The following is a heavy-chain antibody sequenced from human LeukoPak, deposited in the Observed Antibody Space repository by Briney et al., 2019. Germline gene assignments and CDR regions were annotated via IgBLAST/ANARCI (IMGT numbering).Heavy chain of an antibody. CDR2: ISYDGSNK. J-gene: IGHJ4*02. CDR3: AKDRLETRPLWWWGSLWYYFDY. V-gene: IGHV3-30*18. Sequence: QPGRSLRLSCAASGFTFSSYGMHWVRQAPGKGLEWVAVISYDGSNKYYADSVKGRFTISRDNSKNTLYLQMNSLRAEDTAVYYCAKDRLETRPLWWWGSLWYYFDYWGQGTLVTVSS. D-gene: IGHD2-21*01. CDR1: GFTFSSYG.